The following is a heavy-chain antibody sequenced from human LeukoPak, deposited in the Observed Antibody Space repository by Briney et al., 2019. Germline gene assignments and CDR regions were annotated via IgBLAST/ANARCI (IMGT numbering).Heavy chain of an antibody. J-gene: IGHJ4*02. CDR1: GFTFSSYS. Sequence: PGGSLRLSCAASGFTFSSYSMNWVRQAPGKGLEWVSYISSSSSTIYYADSVKGRFTISRDNAKNSLYLQMNSLKTEDTAVYYCTCITIVRGPLWGQGTLVTVSS. V-gene: IGHV3-48*01. D-gene: IGHD3-10*01. CDR2: ISSSSSTI. CDR3: TCITIVRGPL.